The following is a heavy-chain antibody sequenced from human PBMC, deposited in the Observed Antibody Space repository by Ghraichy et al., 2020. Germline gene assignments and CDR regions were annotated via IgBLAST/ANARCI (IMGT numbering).Heavy chain of an antibody. Sequence: SETLSLTCTVSGGSISSSSYYWGWIRQPPGKGLEWIGSIYYSGSTYYNPSLKSRVTISVDTSKNQFSLKLSSVTAADTAVYYCASIDYGDYLFDYWGQGTLVTVSS. V-gene: IGHV4-39*01. CDR1: GGSISSSSYY. D-gene: IGHD4-17*01. CDR2: IYYSGST. CDR3: ASIDYGDYLFDY. J-gene: IGHJ4*02.